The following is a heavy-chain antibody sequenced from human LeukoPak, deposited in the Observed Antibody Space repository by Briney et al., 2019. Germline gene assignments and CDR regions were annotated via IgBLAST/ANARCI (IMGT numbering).Heavy chain of an antibody. CDR3: AKDTSIGRYCTNGVCSPFDY. CDR1: GFTFKSYV. J-gene: IGHJ4*02. D-gene: IGHD2-8*01. CDR2: TNGSGVSI. V-gene: IGHV3-23*01. Sequence: PGGSLRLSCVASGFTFKSYVMNWVRQAPGKGLEWLATNGSGVSISYADSVKGRFTISRDNSNNTLYLQMNSLRAEDTALYYCAKDTSIGRYCTNGVCSPFDYWGQGTLVTVSS.